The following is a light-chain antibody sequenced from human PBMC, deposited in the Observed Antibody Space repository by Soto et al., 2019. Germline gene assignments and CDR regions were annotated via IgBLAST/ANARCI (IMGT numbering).Light chain of an antibody. Sequence: QMTQSPSTLSGSVGYIVTITCRASQSISSWFASWQQKPGKAPQLLIYYGSSIESGVPPSCIGSGSGTEFTLTIINRHPHEFATEYYQQYIGYSWTFGQGTKVDNK. J-gene: IGKJ1*01. CDR3: QQYIGYSWT. V-gene: IGKV1-5*01. CDR1: QSISSW. CDR2: YGS.